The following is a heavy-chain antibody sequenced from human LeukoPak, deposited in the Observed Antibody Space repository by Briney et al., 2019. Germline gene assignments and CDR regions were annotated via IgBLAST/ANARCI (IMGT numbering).Heavy chain of an antibody. CDR1: GFTFSSYA. CDR3: TREQYSSSYSYYYGMDV. V-gene: IGHV3-49*04. J-gene: IGHJ6*02. D-gene: IGHD6-6*01. Sequence: PGGSLRLSCAASGFTFSSYAMSWVRQAPGKGLEWVGFIRSKAYGGTTEYAASVKGRFTISRDDSKSIAYLQMNSLKTEDTAVYYCTREQYSSSYSYYYGMDVWGQGTTVTVSS. CDR2: IRSKAYGGTT.